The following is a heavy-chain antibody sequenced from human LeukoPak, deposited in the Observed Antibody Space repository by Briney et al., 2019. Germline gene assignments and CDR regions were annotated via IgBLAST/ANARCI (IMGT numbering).Heavy chain of an antibody. CDR3: ARDRAPSVYSGYID. D-gene: IGHD3-22*01. CDR2: IKQDGSEG. Sequence: GGSLRLSCAASGFSFSNYWMSWVRQAPGKDLEWVANIKQDGSEGYYVDSAKGRFTISRDNAKNSLYLQMNSLRAEDTAVYYCARDRAPSVYSGYIDWGQGTLVTVSS. CDR1: GFSFSNYW. V-gene: IGHV3-7*01. J-gene: IGHJ4*02.